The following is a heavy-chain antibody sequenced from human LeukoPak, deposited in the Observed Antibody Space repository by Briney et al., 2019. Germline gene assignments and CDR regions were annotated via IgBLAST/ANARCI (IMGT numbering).Heavy chain of an antibody. CDR2: IYYSGST. Sequence: SETLSLTCTVSGGSISSRSYSWGWIRQPPGKGLEWIGSIYYSGSTYYNPSLKSRVTIPVDTSKNQFSLKLSSVTAADTAVYYCARRKRGGLLLIRVFDYWGQGTLVTVSS. V-gene: IGHV4-39*01. CDR3: ARRKRGGLLLIRVFDY. D-gene: IGHD3-22*01. CDR1: GGSISSRSYS. J-gene: IGHJ4*02.